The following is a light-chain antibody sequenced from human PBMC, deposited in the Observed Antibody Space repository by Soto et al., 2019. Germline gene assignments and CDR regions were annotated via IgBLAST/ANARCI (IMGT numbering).Light chain of an antibody. J-gene: IGLJ3*02. CDR1: SSDVGAYNL. V-gene: IGLV2-23*01. CDR2: EGS. Sequence: QSALTQPASVSGSPEQSITISCTGTSSDVGAYNLVSWYQQHPGKAPRLIIYEGSKRPSGISHRFSGSKSDNTASLTISGLRAEDEAHYHCCAYAGSGTVVFGGGTKLTVL. CDR3: CAYAGSGTVV.